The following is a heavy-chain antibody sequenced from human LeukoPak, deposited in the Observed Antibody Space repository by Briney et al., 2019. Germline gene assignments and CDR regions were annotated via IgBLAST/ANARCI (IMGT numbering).Heavy chain of an antibody. J-gene: IGHJ1*01. CDR2: MNPNSGKT. Sequence: GASVKVSCKTSGYIFTSFDISWVRQAAGQGLECMGWMNPNSGKTRYSQRFQGRVTMTRSTSISTAYMELSGLRADDTAIYYFARVDYYNRSGYLYWGQGTLVTVSS. V-gene: IGHV1-8*01. D-gene: IGHD3-22*01. CDR3: ARVDYYNRSGYLY. CDR1: GYIFTSFD.